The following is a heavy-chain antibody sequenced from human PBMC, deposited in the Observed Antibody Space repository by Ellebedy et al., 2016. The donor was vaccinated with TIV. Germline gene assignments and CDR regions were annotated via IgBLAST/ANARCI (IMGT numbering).Heavy chain of an antibody. Sequence: SETLSLTCSVSGASISSYYWTWIRQPAGKGLEWIGRIYTSGSTNYNPSLKSRVTMSVDTSKNPFSLKLSSVTAADTAVYYCARDGSYFYDSSGYYGRIYYYYGMDVWGQGTTVTVSS. J-gene: IGHJ6*02. CDR1: GASISSYY. V-gene: IGHV4-4*07. CDR3: ARDGSYFYDSSGYYGRIYYYYGMDV. CDR2: IYTSGST. D-gene: IGHD3-22*01.